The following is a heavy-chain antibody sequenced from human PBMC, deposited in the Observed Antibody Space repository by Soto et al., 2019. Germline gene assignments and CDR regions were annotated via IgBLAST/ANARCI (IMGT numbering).Heavy chain of an antibody. J-gene: IGHJ4*02. CDR3: ASRRNPYGAYDY. V-gene: IGHV3-30*03. Sequence: PGGSLRLCCAASGFTFSSYGMHWVRQAPGKGLEWVAVILYDGRNKYYADSVKGRFTISRDNSKNTLYLQMNSLRADDTAVYYCASRRNPYGAYDYWVQGTLVTVSS. CDR2: ILYDGRNK. D-gene: IGHD4-17*01. CDR1: GFTFSSYG.